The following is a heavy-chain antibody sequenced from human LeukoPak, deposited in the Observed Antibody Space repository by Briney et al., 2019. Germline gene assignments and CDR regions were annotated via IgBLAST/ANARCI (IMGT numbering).Heavy chain of an antibody. CDR2: IYYSGST. V-gene: IGHV4-61*01. J-gene: IGHJ5*02. CDR3: AREGRRGFDP. Sequence: PSETLSLTCTVSGGSISSSSYYWGWIRQPPGKGLEWIGYIYYSGSTNYNPSLKSRVTISVDTSKNQFSLKLSSVTAADTAVYYCAREGRRGFDPWGQGTLVTVSS. CDR1: GGSISSSSYY.